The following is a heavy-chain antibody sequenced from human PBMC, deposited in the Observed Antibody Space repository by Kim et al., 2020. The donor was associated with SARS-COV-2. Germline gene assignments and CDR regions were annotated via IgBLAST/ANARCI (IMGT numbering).Heavy chain of an antibody. CDR3: ADGGDYTEYFQH. Sequence: YYAEAVKGRFTLTRDNAKNTLYMKMNSLRAEDTAVYYCADGGDYTEYFQHWGQGTMVTVSS. J-gene: IGHJ1*01. D-gene: IGHD2-21*02. V-gene: IGHV3-30*02.